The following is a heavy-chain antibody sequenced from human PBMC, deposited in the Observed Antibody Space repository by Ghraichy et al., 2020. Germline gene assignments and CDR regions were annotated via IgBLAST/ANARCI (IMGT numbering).Heavy chain of an antibody. CDR2: ISAYNGNT. Sequence: ASVKVSCKASGYTFTSYGISWVRQAPGQGLEWMGWISAYNGNTNYAQKLQGRVTMTTDTSTSTAYMELRSLRSDDTAVYYCASLRGNYVGDDAFDIWGQGTMVTVSS. CDR3: ASLRGNYVGDDAFDI. D-gene: IGHD1-7*01. CDR1: GYTFTSYG. V-gene: IGHV1-18*01. J-gene: IGHJ3*02.